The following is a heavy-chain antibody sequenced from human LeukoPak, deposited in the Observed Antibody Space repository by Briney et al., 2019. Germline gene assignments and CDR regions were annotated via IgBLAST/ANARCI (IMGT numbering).Heavy chain of an antibody. J-gene: IGHJ6*02. CDR3: ARVELRSGSPDYYGMDV. CDR2: IIPIFGTA. Sequence: ASVNVSCKASGGTFSSYAISWVRQAPGQGLEWMGGIIPIFGTANYAQKFQGRVTITTDESTSTAYMELSSLRSEDTAVYYCARVELRSGSPDYYGMDVWGQGTTVTVSS. V-gene: IGHV1-69*05. D-gene: IGHD1-26*01. CDR1: GGTFSSYA.